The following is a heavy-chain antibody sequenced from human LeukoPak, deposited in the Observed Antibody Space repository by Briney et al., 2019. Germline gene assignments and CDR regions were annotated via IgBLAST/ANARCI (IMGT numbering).Heavy chain of an antibody. CDR2: IYHSGST. J-gene: IGHJ6*04. CDR1: GYSISSGYY. V-gene: IGHV4-38-2*02. D-gene: IGHD3-10*01. CDR3: ARDDMVRGIKYYYGMDV. Sequence: SETLSLTCAVSGYSISSGYYWGWIRQPPGKGLEWIGNIYHSGSTYYNPSLKSRVTISVDTSKNQFSLKLSSVTAADTAVYYCARDDMVRGIKYYYGMDVWGKGTTVTVSS.